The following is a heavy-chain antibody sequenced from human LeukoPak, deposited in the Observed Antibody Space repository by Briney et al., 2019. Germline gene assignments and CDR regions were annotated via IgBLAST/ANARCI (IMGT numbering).Heavy chain of an antibody. Sequence: GGSLRLSCAASGFTFSTYAMNWVRQAPGEGLKWVSCITGDSAYIYYADSVKGRFTISRDNAKNSLYLQMNSLRAEDTAVYYCAREQTGQIDYWGQGTLVTVSS. D-gene: IGHD1-14*01. CDR3: AREQTGQIDY. CDR1: GFTFSTYA. J-gene: IGHJ4*02. V-gene: IGHV3-21*01. CDR2: ITGDSAYI.